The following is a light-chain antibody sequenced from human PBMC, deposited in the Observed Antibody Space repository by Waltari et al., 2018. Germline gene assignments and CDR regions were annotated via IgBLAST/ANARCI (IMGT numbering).Light chain of an antibody. J-gene: IGKJ1*01. CDR3: QQYGSLPWT. V-gene: IGKV3-20*01. CDR2: DAS. Sequence: EVVLTQSLGTLSLSPGARATLSCRASQYVTNDYLAWYQQKPGQAPSLLIYDASIRATGIPDRFSGSGSGTDFTLTITRLEPEDFAVYHCQQYGSLPWTFGQGTKV. CDR1: QYVTNDY.